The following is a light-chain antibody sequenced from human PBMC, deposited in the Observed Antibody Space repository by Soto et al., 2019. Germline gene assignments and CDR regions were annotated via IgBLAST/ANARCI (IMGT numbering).Light chain of an antibody. V-gene: IGKV3-15*01. CDR2: GAS. Sequence: EIVMTQSPVTLSVSPGERATLSCRASQSVSSNLAWYQHKPGQAPRLLIYGASTRATGVPARFSGSGSGTEFTLTISSLQSEDFAVYSCQHYNNWPPWTFGQGTKVEIK. CDR3: QHYNNWPPWT. CDR1: QSVSSN. J-gene: IGKJ1*01.